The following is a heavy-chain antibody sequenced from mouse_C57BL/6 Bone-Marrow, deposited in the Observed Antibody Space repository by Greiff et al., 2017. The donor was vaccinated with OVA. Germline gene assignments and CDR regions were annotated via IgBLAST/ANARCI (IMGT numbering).Heavy chain of an antibody. CDR3: ARAGYYGPWFAY. CDR2: INPYNGGT. Sequence: VQLKESGPVLVKPGASVKMSCKASGYTFTDYYMNWVKQSHGKSLEWIGVINPYNGGTSYNQKFKGKATLTVDKSSSTAYMELNSLTSEDSAVYYCARAGYYGPWFAYWGQGTLVTVSA. V-gene: IGHV1-19*01. J-gene: IGHJ3*01. CDR1: GYTFTDYY. D-gene: IGHD1-1*01.